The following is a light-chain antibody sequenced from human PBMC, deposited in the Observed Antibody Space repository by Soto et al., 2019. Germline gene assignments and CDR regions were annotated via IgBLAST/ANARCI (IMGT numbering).Light chain of an antibody. CDR3: RQSYSTPPT. CDR1: QSISSY. J-gene: IGKJ1*01. V-gene: IGKV1-39*01. CDR2: AAS. Sequence: DIQITQSPSSLSASVGDRVTITCRASQSISSYLNWYQQKPGKAPKLLIYAASSLQSGVPSRFRGSGSGTDFTLTISSLQPEDFATYYCRQSYSTPPTFGQGTKVDIK.